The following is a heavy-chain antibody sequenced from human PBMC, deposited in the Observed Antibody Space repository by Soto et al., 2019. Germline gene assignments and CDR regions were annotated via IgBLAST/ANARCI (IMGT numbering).Heavy chain of an antibody. CDR2: ISPYNDNT. V-gene: IGHV1-18*01. D-gene: IGHD6-19*01. Sequence: ASVKVSCKASGYTFTNYGISWVRQAPGQGLEWMGWISPYNDNTNYAQKLQGRVTMTTDTSTSTAYMDLRSLRSDDTAVYYCARDSSGWTPGYYYYGMDVWGQGTTVTVS. CDR3: ARDSSGWTPGYYYYGMDV. CDR1: GYTFTNYG. J-gene: IGHJ6*02.